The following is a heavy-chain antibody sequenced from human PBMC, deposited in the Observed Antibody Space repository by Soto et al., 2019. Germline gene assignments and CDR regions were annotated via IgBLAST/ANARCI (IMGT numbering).Heavy chain of an antibody. CDR3: VKDRVPGAYGHYYGMDV. Sequence: GGSLRLSCRVSGFTFNNSGMHWVRQAPGKGLEWMAVISYDGSEKHYADSMKGRLTISRDNSKDTLHLQMNSLRAEDTAIYFCVKDRVPGAYGHYYGMDVWGQGTTVTVSS. D-gene: IGHD5-12*01. CDR1: GFTFNNSG. V-gene: IGHV3-30*18. J-gene: IGHJ6*02. CDR2: ISYDGSEK.